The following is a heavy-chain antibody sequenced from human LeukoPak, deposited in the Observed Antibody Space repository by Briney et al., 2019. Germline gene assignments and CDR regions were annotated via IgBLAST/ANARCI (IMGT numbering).Heavy chain of an antibody. CDR3: AKDSGWYSGFDY. D-gene: IGHD6-19*01. CDR1: GFTLSDHH. J-gene: IGHJ4*02. CDR2: IFNSGSTV. Sequence: GGSLRLSCAASGFTLSDHHMTWIRQAPGKGLEWVAYIFNSGSTVNYADSVKGRFTISRDNAKNSLYLQLNSLRAEDTAVYYCAKDSGWYSGFDYWGQGTLVTVSS. V-gene: IGHV3-11*01.